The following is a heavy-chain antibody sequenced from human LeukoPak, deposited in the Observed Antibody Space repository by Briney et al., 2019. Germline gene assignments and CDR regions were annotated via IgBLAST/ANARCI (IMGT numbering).Heavy chain of an antibody. CDR1: GYTFTIYG. V-gene: IGHV1-18*01. J-gene: IGHJ4*02. Sequence: GASVKVSCKASGYTFTIYGISWVRQAPGQGLEWMGWISAYNGNTNYAQMLQGRVTMTTDTSTSTAYMELRSLRSDDTAVYYCARDGYYDILTGYYTLDYWGQGTLVTVSS. CDR2: ISAYNGNT. D-gene: IGHD3-9*01. CDR3: ARDGYYDILTGYYTLDY.